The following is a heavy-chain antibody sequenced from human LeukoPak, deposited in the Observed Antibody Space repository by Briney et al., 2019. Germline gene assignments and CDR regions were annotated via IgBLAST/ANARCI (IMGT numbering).Heavy chain of an antibody. Sequence: GGSLRLSCAASGFTFSSYAMSWVRQAPGKGLEWVSAISGSGGSTYYADSVKGRFTISRDNSKNSLYLQMNSLRVEDTAFYYCARDLAYSRLDYWGQGMLVTVSS. J-gene: IGHJ4*02. D-gene: IGHD5-18*01. CDR1: GFTFSSYA. V-gene: IGHV3-23*01. CDR3: ARDLAYSRLDY. CDR2: ISGSGGST.